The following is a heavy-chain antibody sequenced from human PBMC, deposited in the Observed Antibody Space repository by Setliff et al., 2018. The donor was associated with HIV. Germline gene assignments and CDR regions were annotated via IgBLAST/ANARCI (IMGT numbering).Heavy chain of an antibody. V-gene: IGHV1-2*02. CDR3: ARDRHCSRGICYEPNWFDP. D-gene: IGHD2-15*01. CDR2: INPNSGGT. CDR1: GYTFTGYY. J-gene: IGHJ5*02. Sequence: GASVTVSCKASGYTFTGYYMHWVRQAPGQGLEWMGWINPNSGGTNYAQKFQGRVTMTRDTSISTAYMELSSLRSDDTAVYYCARDRHCSRGICYEPNWFDPWGQGTLVTVSS.